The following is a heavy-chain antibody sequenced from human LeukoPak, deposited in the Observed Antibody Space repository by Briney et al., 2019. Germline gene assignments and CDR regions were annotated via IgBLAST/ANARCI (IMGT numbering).Heavy chain of an antibody. CDR3: ARGPPLIVVVPAAPDY. J-gene: IGHJ4*02. Sequence: GGPLRLSCAASGFTFSSYAMSWVRQAPGKGLEWVAVISYDGSNKYYADSVKGRFTISRDNSKNTLYLQMNSLRAEDTAVYYCARGPPLIVVVPAAPDYWGQGTLVTVSS. V-gene: IGHV3-30-3*01. D-gene: IGHD2-2*01. CDR1: GFTFSSYA. CDR2: ISYDGSNK.